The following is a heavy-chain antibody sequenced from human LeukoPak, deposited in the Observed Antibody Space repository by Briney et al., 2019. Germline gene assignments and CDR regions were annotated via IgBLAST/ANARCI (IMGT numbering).Heavy chain of an antibody. V-gene: IGHV3-30-3*01. CDR2: TSYDGSNK. Sequence: PGGSLRLYCAASGFTFSSYAMHWVRQAPGKGLEWVAVTSYDGSNKYYADSVKGRFTISRDNSKNTLYLQMNSLRAEDTAVYYCASLSSSSENTFDYWGQGTLVTVSS. J-gene: IGHJ4*02. CDR3: ASLSSSSENTFDY. D-gene: IGHD6-6*01. CDR1: GFTFSSYA.